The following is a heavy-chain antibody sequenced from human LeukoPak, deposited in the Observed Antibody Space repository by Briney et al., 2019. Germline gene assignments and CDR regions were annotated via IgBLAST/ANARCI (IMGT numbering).Heavy chain of an antibody. D-gene: IGHD2-21*01. CDR2: TNPNSGST. J-gene: IGHJ4*02. CDR1: GYTFTGYY. CDR3: ARIVSEPPPDY. Sequence: ASVKVSCKASGYTFTGYYMHWVRQAPGQGLEWMGLTNPNSGSTNYAQKFQGRVTMTRDTSISTAYMELNMLRSDDTAVYYCARIVSEPPPDYWGQGTLVTVSS. V-gene: IGHV1-2*02.